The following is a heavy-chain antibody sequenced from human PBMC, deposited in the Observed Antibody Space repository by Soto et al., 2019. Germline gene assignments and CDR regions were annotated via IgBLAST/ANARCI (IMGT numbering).Heavy chain of an antibody. D-gene: IGHD6-13*01. J-gene: IGHJ4*02. CDR3: ARGSSNWAYYFDF. CDR1: GFTFSSYS. CDR2: ITSSGTTV. V-gene: IGHV3-48*02. Sequence: EVHLVESGGGLVQPGGSLRLSCAASGFTFSSYSLNWVRQAPGKGLEWVSYITSSGTTVYYADSVRGRFTISRDNAKNSLYLQLISLRDAATAAYYCARGSSNWAYYFDFWGQGTLVTVSS.